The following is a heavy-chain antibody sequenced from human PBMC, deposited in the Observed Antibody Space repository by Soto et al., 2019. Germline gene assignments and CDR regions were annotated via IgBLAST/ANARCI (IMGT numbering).Heavy chain of an antibody. D-gene: IGHD6-13*01. CDR3: ARGDIAAAGPLGYYGMDV. V-gene: IGHV4-59*01. Sequence: LSLTCTVSGGSISSYYWSWIRQPPGKGLEWIGYIYYSGSTNYNPSLKSRVTISVDTSKNQFSLKLSSVTAADTAVYYCARGDIAAAGPLGYYGMDVWGQGTTVTVSS. J-gene: IGHJ6*02. CDR1: GGSISSYY. CDR2: IYYSGST.